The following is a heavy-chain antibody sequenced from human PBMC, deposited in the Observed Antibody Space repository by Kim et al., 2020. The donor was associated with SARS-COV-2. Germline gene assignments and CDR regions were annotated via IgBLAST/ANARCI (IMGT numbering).Heavy chain of an antibody. D-gene: IGHD3-22*01. Sequence: ASVKVSCKASGYTFTGYYMHWVRQAPGQGLEWMGRINPNSGGTNYAQKVQGRVTMTRDTSISTAYMELSRLRSDDTAVYYCARDRGHYYDSSGSFDWYFALWGRCNLVTVSS. CDR3: ARDRGHYYDSSGSFDWYFAL. CDR1: GYTFTGYY. CDR2: INPNSGGT. V-gene: IGHV1-2*06. J-gene: IGHJ2*01.